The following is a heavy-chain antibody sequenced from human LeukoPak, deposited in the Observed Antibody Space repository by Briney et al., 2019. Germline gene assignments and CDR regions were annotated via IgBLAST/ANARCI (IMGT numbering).Heavy chain of an antibody. J-gene: IGHJ5*02. CDR2: ITPKSGGT. V-gene: IGHV1-2*06. Sequence: ASVKVSCKTSGYTFSDYYIHWVRQAPRQGLEWMGRITPKSGGTSYAQRFQGRVTMTRDTSISTAYMDLSRLTSDDTAVYYCARGPSSAHNWFDPWGQGTLVTVSS. CDR3: ARGPSSAHNWFDP. CDR1: GYTFSDYY.